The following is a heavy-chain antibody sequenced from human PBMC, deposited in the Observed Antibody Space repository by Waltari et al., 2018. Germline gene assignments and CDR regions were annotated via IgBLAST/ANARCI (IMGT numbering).Heavy chain of an antibody. CDR2: INWNGGST. J-gene: IGHJ3*02. CDR3: ARAEIAGYSSGLFGLRRDENDAFDI. Sequence: EVQLVESGGGVVRPGGSLRLSCAASGFTFDDYGMSWVRQAPGKGLAWVSGINWNGGSTGYADAVKGRFTISRDNAKNSLYLQMNSLRAEDTALYHCARAEIAGYSSGLFGLRRDENDAFDIWGQGTMVTVSS. D-gene: IGHD6-19*01. CDR1: GFTFDDYG. V-gene: IGHV3-20*01.